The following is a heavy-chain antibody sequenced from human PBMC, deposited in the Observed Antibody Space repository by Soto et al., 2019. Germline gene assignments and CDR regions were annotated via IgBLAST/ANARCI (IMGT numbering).Heavy chain of an antibody. D-gene: IGHD3-9*01. J-gene: IGHJ4*02. CDR1: GGTFSSYT. CDR3: ARGRRPGVRYFDWLPPDY. V-gene: IGHV1-69*02. Sequence: QVQLVQSGAEVKKPGSSVKVSCKASGGTFSSYTISWVRQAPGQGLEWLGRIIHILGIANYAQKFQGRVTITADRPTSTAYMELSSLSSEDTAVYYCARGRRPGVRYFDWLPPDYWGQGTLVTVSS. CDR2: IIHILGIA.